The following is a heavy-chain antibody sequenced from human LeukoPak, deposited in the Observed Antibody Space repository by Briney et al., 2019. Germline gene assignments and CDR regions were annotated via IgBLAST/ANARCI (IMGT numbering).Heavy chain of an antibody. CDR3: ARGLGTVTFFDY. V-gene: IGHV4-39*07. Sequence: SGTLSLTCTVPGGSISSSLNYWGWIRQPPGKGLEWIGSLYYSGSTYYNPSLKDRVTISVDTSKNQFSLKLSSVTAADTAVYYCARGLGTVTFFDYWGQGTLVTVSS. CDR1: GGSISSSLNY. D-gene: IGHD4-17*01. J-gene: IGHJ4*02. CDR2: LYYSGST.